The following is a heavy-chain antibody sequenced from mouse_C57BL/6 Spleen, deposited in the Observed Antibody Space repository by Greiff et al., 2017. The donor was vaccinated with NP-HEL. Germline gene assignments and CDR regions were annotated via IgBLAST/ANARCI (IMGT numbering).Heavy chain of an antibody. CDR2: ISDGGSYT. Sequence: EVNVVESGGGLVKPGGSLKLSCAASGFTFSSYAMSWVRQTPEKRLEWVATISDGGSYTYYPDNVKGRFTISRDNAKNNLYLQMSHLKSEDTAMYYCARDRSVTTDFDVWGTGTTVTVSS. D-gene: IGHD2-3*01. CDR1: GFTFSSYA. J-gene: IGHJ1*03. V-gene: IGHV5-4*01. CDR3: ARDRSVTTDFDV.